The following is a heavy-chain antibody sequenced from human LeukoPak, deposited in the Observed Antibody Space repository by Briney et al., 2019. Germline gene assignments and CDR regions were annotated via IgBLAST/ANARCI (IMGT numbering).Heavy chain of an antibody. CDR2: IYYSGST. Sequence: PSETLSLTCTVSGGSISSSSYYWGWIRQPPGKGLEWIGSIYYSGSTYYNPSLKSRVTISVDTSKNQFSLKLSSVTAADTAVYYCARDKLRYSVAWFDPWGQGTLVTVSS. V-gene: IGHV4-39*07. CDR1: GGSISSSSYY. D-gene: IGHD3-9*01. J-gene: IGHJ5*02. CDR3: ARDKLRYSVAWFDP.